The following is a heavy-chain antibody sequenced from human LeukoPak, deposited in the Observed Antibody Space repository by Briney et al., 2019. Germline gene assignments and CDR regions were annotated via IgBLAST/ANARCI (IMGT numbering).Heavy chain of an antibody. D-gene: IGHD4-17*01. V-gene: IGHV4-31*03. CDR1: GGSISSGGYY. CDR3: ARYLGLITTVTMRYFDY. J-gene: IGHJ4*02. Sequence: SETLSLTCTVSGGSISSGGYYWSWIRQHPGKGLDWVGNIYYSGTTYYNPSLKSRLTISVDTSKNQFSLKLSSVTAADTAVYYCARYLGLITTVTMRYFDYWGQGTLVTVSS. CDR2: IYYSGTT.